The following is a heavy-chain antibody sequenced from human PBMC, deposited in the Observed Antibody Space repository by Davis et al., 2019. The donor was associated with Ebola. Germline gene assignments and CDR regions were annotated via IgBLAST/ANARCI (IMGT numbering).Heavy chain of an antibody. CDR1: GFTFSRYE. Sequence: PGGSLRLSCAVSGFTFSRYEMNWVRQAPGKGLEWVSYISSSGSTIYYADSVKGRFTISRDNAKNSLYLQMNSLRAEDTAVYYCACGNYYGSGSYRDWGQGTLVTVSS. D-gene: IGHD3-10*01. J-gene: IGHJ4*02. CDR2: ISSSGSTI. CDR3: ACGNYYGSGSYRD. V-gene: IGHV3-48*03.